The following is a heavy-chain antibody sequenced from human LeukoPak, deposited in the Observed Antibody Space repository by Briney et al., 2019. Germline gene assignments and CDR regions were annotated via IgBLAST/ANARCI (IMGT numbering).Heavy chain of an antibody. J-gene: IGHJ3*01. CDR2: IGIPGDT. D-gene: IGHD6-25*01. Sequence: GGSLRLSCAAPGFTFSGYDMHWVRQATGKGLEWVSGIGIPGDTYYPGSVKGRFTISRENAKNSFYLQMNSLRVEDTAVYYCVRAHVAAGLALDLWGQGTMVTVSS. V-gene: IGHV3-13*01. CDR1: GFTFSGYD. CDR3: VRAHVAAGLALDL.